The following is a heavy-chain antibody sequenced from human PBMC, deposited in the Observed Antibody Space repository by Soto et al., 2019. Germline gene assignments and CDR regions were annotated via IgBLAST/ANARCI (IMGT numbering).Heavy chain of an antibody. CDR3: AKHFDSGCPDH. D-gene: IGHD6-19*01. Sequence: EVQLLESGGGLVQPGGSLRLSCAASGFTFSSYALSWVRQAPGKGLEWVSIIGDSGGSTFYADSVKGRCTISRDNSKTTLYLQMNSLRAEDTAVYYCAKHFDSGCPDHWGQGTLVTVSS. CDR2: IGDSGGST. CDR1: GFTFSSYA. J-gene: IGHJ4*02. V-gene: IGHV3-23*01.